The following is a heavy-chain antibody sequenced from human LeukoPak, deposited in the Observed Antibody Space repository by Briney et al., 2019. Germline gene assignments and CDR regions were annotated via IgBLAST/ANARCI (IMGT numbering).Heavy chain of an antibody. CDR1: GGSISSYY. J-gene: IGHJ4*02. V-gene: IGHV4-59*01. D-gene: IGHD2-21*01. CDR3: ARYCGGDCYTAGGIYYFDY. CDR2: IYYSGST. Sequence: NPSQTLSLTCTVSGGSISSYYWSWIRQPPGKGLEWIGYIYYSGSTNYNPSLKSRVTISVDTSKNQFSLKLSSVTAADTAVYYCARYCGGDCYTAGGIYYFDYWGQGTLVTVSS.